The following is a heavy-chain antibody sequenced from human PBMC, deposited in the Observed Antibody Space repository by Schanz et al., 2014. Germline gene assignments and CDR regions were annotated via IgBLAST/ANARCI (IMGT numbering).Heavy chain of an antibody. D-gene: IGHD2-8*02. CDR2: ISGSGGST. CDR1: GFSFSSYA. V-gene: IGHV3-23*04. J-gene: IGHJ4*02. CDR3: AKTLFPGGTQTFGN. Sequence: EVHLVESGGGLVQPGGSLRLSCAASGFSFSSYAMGWVRQARGKGLEWVSAISGSGGSTYYADSVKGRFTISRDNSKSTLYVEMNSLRVEDTAVYYCAKTLFPGGTQTFGNWGRGTLVTVSS.